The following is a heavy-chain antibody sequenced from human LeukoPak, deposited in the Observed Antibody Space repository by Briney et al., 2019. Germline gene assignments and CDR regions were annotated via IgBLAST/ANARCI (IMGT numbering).Heavy chain of an antibody. V-gene: IGHV3-30*18. CDR2: ISYDGSNK. CDR1: GFTFSNYG. J-gene: IGHJ4*02. CDR3: AKSCLDTYYYTLTGSDY. D-gene: IGHD3-9*01. Sequence: PGGSLRLSCAASGFTFSNYGMHCVRQAPGKGLEWVAIISYDGSNKYYADSVKGRFTISRDNSKNTLYLQMNSLRAEDTAVYYCAKSCLDTYYYTLTGSDYSGQGKLVTVSS.